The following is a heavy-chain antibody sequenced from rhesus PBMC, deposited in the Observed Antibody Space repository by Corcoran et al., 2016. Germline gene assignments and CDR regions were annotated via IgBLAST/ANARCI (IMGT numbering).Heavy chain of an antibody. Sequence: EVQLVQSGAEVKKPGASVKISCKASGYTLTDYYLHWCRQAPGKGLEWMGRVDPECGEADYAQKFQDEVNITRATSTDTAYMELSSLRSAATAVYYCATGGGVDYWGQGVLVTVSS. D-gene: IGHD2-39*02. CDR3: ATGGGVDY. CDR1: GYTLTDYY. V-gene: IGHV1-111*01. CDR2: VDPECGEA. J-gene: IGHJ4*01.